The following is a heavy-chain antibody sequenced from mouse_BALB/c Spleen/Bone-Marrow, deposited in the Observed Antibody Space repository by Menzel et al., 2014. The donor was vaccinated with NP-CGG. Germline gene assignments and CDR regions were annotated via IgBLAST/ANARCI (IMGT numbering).Heavy chain of an antibody. CDR3: AIFTTASAMGY. Sequence: VQLEESGPGLVAPSPSLYITCTVSGFSFSRYSVHWVRQPPGKGLEWLGMILGGGSTDYNSALISRLSISKDNTKSQVFLKMNSLQTDDAAVYYFAIFTTASAMGYWGQGTSVTVSS. CDR1: GFSFSRYS. D-gene: IGHD1-1*01. CDR2: ILGGGST. J-gene: IGHJ4*01. V-gene: IGHV2-6-4*01.